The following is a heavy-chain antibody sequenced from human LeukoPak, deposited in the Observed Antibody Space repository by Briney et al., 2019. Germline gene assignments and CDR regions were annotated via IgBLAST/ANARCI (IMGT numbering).Heavy chain of an antibody. V-gene: IGHV4-4*02. Sequence: SETLSLTCAVSGGSISSSNWWSWVRQPPGKGLEWIGEIYHSGSTNYNPSLKSRVTISVDKSKNQFSLKLSSVTAADTAVYYCATAYGDYGVAFDIWGQGTMVTVSS. CDR3: ATAYGDYGVAFDI. CDR1: GGSISSSNW. D-gene: IGHD4-17*01. CDR2: IYHSGST. J-gene: IGHJ3*02.